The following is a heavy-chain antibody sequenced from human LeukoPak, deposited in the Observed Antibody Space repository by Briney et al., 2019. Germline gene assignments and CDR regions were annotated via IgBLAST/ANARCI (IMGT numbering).Heavy chain of an antibody. CDR3: ASSSVWPHRDRFDP. V-gene: IGHV4-59*01. CDR2: IYYSGST. CDR1: GGSISSYY. J-gene: IGHJ5*02. Sequence: SETLSLTCTVSGGSISSYYWSWIRQPPGKGLEWIGYIYYSGSTNSNPSLKSRVTIPVETSKNQFSLKLSSVTAADTAVCYCASSSVWPHRDRFDPWGQGTLVTVSS. D-gene: IGHD2-8*01.